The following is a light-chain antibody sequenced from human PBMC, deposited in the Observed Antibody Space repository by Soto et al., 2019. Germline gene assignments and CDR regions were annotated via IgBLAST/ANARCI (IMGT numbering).Light chain of an antibody. CDR2: TNN. J-gene: IGLJ3*02. Sequence: QAVLTQPPSASGTPGQRVTISCSGSSSNIGSNTVNWCQQLPGTAPKLLIYTNNQRPSGVPDRFSGSKSGTSASLAISGLQSEDEADYYCATWDDSLNGPVFGGGTKLTVL. V-gene: IGLV1-44*01. CDR1: SSNIGSNT. CDR3: ATWDDSLNGPV.